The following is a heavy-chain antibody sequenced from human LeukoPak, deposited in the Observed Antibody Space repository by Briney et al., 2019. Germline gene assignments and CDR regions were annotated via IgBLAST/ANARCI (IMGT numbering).Heavy chain of an antibody. CDR1: GFTFSNFG. J-gene: IGHJ4*02. CDR2: IRFDGTSE. V-gene: IGHV3-30*02. CDR3: AKVRWDNSGWYYLDS. D-gene: IGHD6-19*01. Sequence: GGSLRLSCAASGFTFSNFGMHWVRQAPGKGLEWVAFIRFDGTSEFYADSVKARFTISRDNSKSALYLQMNSLRTEDTAVYYCAKVRWDNSGWYYLDSWGQGTLVTVSS.